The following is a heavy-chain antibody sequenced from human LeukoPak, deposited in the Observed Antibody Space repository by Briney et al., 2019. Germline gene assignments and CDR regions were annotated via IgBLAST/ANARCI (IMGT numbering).Heavy chain of an antibody. CDR3: ASLGDWLSLEY. Sequence: TSETLTLTCTDSGGSSSSYYWSWIRQPAGKELEWIGRIYTSGSTNYNPSLKSRVTMSVDTSKNQFSLKLSSVTAADTAVYYCASLGDWLSLEYWGQGTLVTVSS. D-gene: IGHD3/OR15-3a*01. J-gene: IGHJ4*02. V-gene: IGHV4-4*07. CDR1: GGSSSSYY. CDR2: IYTSGST.